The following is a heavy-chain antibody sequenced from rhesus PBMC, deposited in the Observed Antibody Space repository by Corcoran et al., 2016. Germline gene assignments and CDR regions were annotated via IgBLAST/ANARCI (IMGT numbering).Heavy chain of an antibody. D-gene: IGHD6-25*01. J-gene: IGHJ4*01. V-gene: IGHV4S7*01. CDR2: IYGGSWST. CDR3: ARETYSGRAFDY. Sequence: QVQLQESGPGVVKPSETLSLTCAVSGGSISGYYLWSWIRQPPGKGLEWIGYIYGGSWSTSYNPSLKSRVIISIDTSKNQFSLKLSSVTAADTAVYYCARETYSGRAFDYWGQGVLVTVSS. CDR1: GGSISGYYL.